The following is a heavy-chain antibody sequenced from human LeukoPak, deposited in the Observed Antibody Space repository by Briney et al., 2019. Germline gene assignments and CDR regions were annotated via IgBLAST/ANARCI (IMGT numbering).Heavy chain of an antibody. CDR1: GFTFSSYW. D-gene: IGHD3-10*01. J-gene: IGHJ4*02. CDR3: ARDYYGTLDY. Sequence: GGSLRLSCAASGFTFSSYWMHWVRQAPGKGLGWVSRINSDGSSTSYADSVKGRFTISRDNAKNTLYLQMNSLRAEDTAVYYCARDYYGTLDYWGQGTLVTVSS. CDR2: INSDGSST. V-gene: IGHV3-74*01.